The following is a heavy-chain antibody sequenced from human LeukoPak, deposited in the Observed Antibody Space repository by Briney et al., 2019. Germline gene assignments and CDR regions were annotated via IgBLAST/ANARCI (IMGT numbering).Heavy chain of an antibody. CDR2: IIPIFGTA. Sequence: SVKVSCKASGGTFSSYAISWVRQAPGQGLEWMGGIIPIFGTANYAQKFQGRVTITADESTSTAYMEPSSLRSEDTAVYYCARGSSGWYREFDYWGQGTLVTVSS. CDR3: ARGSSGWYREFDY. V-gene: IGHV1-69*01. J-gene: IGHJ4*02. CDR1: GGTFSSYA. D-gene: IGHD6-19*01.